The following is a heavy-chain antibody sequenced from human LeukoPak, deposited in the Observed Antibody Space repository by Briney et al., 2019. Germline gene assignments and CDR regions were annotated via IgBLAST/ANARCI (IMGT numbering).Heavy chain of an antibody. CDR2: ISGSDDVT. D-gene: IGHD2/OR15-2a*01. V-gene: IGHV3-23*01. J-gene: IGHJ3*02. CDR3: AKSRSIADAFNI. CDR1: GFTVSSYA. Sequence: PGGSLRLSCAASGFTVSSYAMSWVRQAPGKGLEWVSAISGSDDVTYHADSVKGQFTISRDRSKNTLYLQMNGLRDEDTAVYHCAKSRSIADAFNIWGQGAMVTVSS.